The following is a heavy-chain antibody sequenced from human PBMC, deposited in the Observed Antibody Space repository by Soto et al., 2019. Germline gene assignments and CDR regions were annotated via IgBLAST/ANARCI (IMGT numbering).Heavy chain of an antibody. CDR2: FDPEGGEA. Sequence: ASVKVSCKLSGHTLTEFSIHWVRQAPGKGLEWMGGFDPEGGEAIYAQKWHGRFTVTEDTVTDTAYMELSGLKSDDTAVYFCARAPEYYDSSGYYYPYFDLWGQGAPVTVSS. D-gene: IGHD3-22*01. CDR1: GHTLTEFS. CDR3: ARAPEYYDSSGYYYPYFDL. V-gene: IGHV1-24*01. J-gene: IGHJ4*02.